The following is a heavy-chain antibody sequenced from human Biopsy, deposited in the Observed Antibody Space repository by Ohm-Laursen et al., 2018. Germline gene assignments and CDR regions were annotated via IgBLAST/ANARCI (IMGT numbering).Heavy chain of an antibody. Sequence: SLRLSCAASGFAFNLYGMNWVRQAPGKGMEWISYIYGGGSPVSYADSVKGRFTISRDNAQNSLYLHMNSLRAEDTAVYYCARAYPPPGRRLVVVAGDFDCWGQGTRVTVSS. CDR1: GFAFNLYG. D-gene: IGHD2-15*01. V-gene: IGHV3-48*03. CDR2: IYGGGSPV. CDR3: ARAYPPPGRRLVVVAGDFDC. J-gene: IGHJ4*02.